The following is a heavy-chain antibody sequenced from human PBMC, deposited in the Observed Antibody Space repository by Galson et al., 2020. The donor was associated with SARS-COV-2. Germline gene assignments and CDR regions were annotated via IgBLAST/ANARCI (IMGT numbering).Heavy chain of an antibody. CDR1: GGSISSYY. CDR3: ARAGTLPYYYCYMDV. CDR2: IYYSGST. D-gene: IGHD3-10*01. J-gene: IGHJ6*03. Sequence: SETLSLTCTVSGGSISSYYWSWIRQPPGKGLEWIGYIYYSGSTNYNPSLKSRVTISVDTSKNQFSLKLSSVTAADTAVYYCARAGTLPYYYCYMDVWGKGTTVTVSS. V-gene: IGHV4-59*01.